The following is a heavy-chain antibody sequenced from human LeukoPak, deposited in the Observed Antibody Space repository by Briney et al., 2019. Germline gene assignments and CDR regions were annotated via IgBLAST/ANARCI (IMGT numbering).Heavy chain of an antibody. V-gene: IGHV3-33*08. CDR2: IWYDGSNK. D-gene: IGHD3-22*01. Sequence: GGSLRLSCAASGFTFSSYAMHWVRQAPGKGLEWVAVIWYDGSNKYYADSVKGRFTISRDNSKNTLYLQMNSLRAEDTAVYYCARDYYDSSGYYGLDYWGLGTLVTVSS. J-gene: IGHJ4*02. CDR1: GFTFSSYA. CDR3: ARDYYDSSGYYGLDY.